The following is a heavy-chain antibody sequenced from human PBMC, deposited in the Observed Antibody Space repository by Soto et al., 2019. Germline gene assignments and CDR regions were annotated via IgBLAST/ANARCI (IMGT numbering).Heavy chain of an antibody. D-gene: IGHD5-18*01. J-gene: IGHJ4*02. CDR1: GGSISSYY. CDR3: ASQAMIQLVHVSFNYYFDY. CDR2: IYYSGST. V-gene: IGHV4-59*05. Sequence: SETLSLTCTVSGGSISSYYWSWSLQPPWKGLEWIGSIYYSGSTYYNPSLKSRVTISVDTSKNQFSLKLSSVTAADTAVYYCASQAMIQLVHVSFNYYFDYWGQGTLVTVSS.